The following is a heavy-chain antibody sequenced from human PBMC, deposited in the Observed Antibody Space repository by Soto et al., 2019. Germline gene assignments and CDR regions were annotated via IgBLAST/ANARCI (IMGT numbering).Heavy chain of an antibody. CDR1: GGSITSGGYY. J-gene: IGHJ4*02. CDR3: AGHYSRSWVYNY. V-gene: IGHV4-31*03. CDR2: IYYSGST. Sequence: SETLSLTCSVSGGSITSGGYYWSWIRQRPGKGLEWIGIIYYSGSTSYHPSLKSRASISLDKSKNQFSLELSSVTAADTAFYYCAGHYSRSWVYNYWGQGTLVTVSS. D-gene: IGHD6-6*01.